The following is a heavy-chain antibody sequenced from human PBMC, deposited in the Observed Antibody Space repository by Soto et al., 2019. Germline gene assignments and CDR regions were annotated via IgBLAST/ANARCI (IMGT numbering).Heavy chain of an antibody. D-gene: IGHD3-3*01. CDR2: TYYRSKWYN. J-gene: IGHJ6*02. V-gene: IGHV6-1*01. CDR3: ARGVLRFLEWSPSDGMDV. CDR1: GDSVSSNSAA. Sequence: TLSLTCAISGDSVSSNSAAWNWIRQSPSRGLEWLGRTYYRSKWYNDYAVSVKSRITINPDTSKNQFSLQLNSVTPEDTAVYYCARGVLRFLEWSPSDGMDVWGQGTTVTVSS.